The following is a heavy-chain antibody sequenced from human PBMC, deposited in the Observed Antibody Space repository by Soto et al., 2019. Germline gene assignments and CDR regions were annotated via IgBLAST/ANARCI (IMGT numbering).Heavy chain of an antibody. CDR3: AADNRRFWSGYGIYYYYMDV. D-gene: IGHD3-3*01. CDR2: IVVGSGNT. J-gene: IGHJ6*03. CDR1: GFTFTSSA. Sequence: RPSVKVSCQASGFTFTSSAMQWVRQARGQRLEWIGWIVVGSGNTNYAQKFQDRVTITRDMSTSTAYMELSSMRSEDTAVYYCAADNRRFWSGYGIYYYYMDVWGKGTTVTVSS. V-gene: IGHV1-58*02.